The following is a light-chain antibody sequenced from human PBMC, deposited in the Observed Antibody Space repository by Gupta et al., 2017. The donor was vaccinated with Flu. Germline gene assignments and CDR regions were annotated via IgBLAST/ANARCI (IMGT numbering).Light chain of an antibody. CDR3: CSYAARGV. CDR2: EGK. J-gene: IGLJ3*02. V-gene: IGLV2-8*01. Sequence: GQSVTISCTGTSSEIGNYNYVSWYQQYPGKHHKLMIDEGKTRPSGVPARFSGSKSGNTASLTVAGRQAEDEDDYYCCSYAARGVFGGGTKLTVL. CDR1: SSEIGNYNY.